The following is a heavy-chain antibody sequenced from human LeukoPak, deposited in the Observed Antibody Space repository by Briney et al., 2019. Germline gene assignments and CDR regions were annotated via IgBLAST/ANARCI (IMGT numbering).Heavy chain of an antibody. CDR2: ISANGGTT. D-gene: IGHD6-13*01. CDR3: AKPPPDSSSWLFDY. CDR1: GFTFSTYA. V-gene: IGHV3-23*01. J-gene: IGHJ4*01. Sequence: GGSLRLSCAASGFTFSTYAMSWVRQAPGKGLEWVSTISANGGTTYYADSVKGRFTISRDNSKNTLYLQMNSLRVEDTAIYYCAKPPPDSSSWLFDYWGRGTLVTVSS.